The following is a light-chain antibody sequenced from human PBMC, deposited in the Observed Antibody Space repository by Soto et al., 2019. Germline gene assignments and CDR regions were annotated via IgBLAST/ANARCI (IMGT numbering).Light chain of an antibody. CDR3: QSYDSSLRVV. CDR1: SSNIGAGYD. Sequence: QSVLTQPRSVSGAPGQGVTISCTGRSSNIGAGYDVHWYQQLPGTAPKLLIYGNSNRPSGVPDRFSGSKSGTSASLAITGLQAEHEADYYCQSYDSSLRVVFGGGTKVTVL. CDR2: GNS. J-gene: IGLJ2*01. V-gene: IGLV1-40*01.